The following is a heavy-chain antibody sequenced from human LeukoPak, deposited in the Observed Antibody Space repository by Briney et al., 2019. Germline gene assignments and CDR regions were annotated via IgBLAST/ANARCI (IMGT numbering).Heavy chain of an antibody. CDR1: GGTFSSYA. D-gene: IGHD2-2*02. CDR3: ARTLVVVPAAIRAYHYYGMDV. V-gene: IGHV1-69*13. CDR2: IIPIFGTA. Sequence: SVKVSCKASGGTFSSYAISWVRQAPGQGLEWMGGIIPIFGTANYAQKFQGRVTITADESTSTAYMELSSLRSEDTAVYYCARTLVVVPAAIRAYHYYGMDVWGQGTTVTVSS. J-gene: IGHJ6*02.